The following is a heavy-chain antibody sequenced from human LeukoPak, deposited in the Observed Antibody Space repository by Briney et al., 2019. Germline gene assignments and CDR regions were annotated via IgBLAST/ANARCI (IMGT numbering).Heavy chain of an antibody. Sequence: GDSVKVSCKASGYTFTSYGISWVRQAPGQGLEWMGWISVYNGNTKYEQKFQGRVTMITDTSTSTAYMELRSLRSDDTAVYYCARDLPYYYDSSAYFDYWGQGTLVTVSS. CDR3: ARDLPYYYDSSAYFDY. J-gene: IGHJ4*02. CDR2: ISVYNGNT. CDR1: GYTFTSYG. D-gene: IGHD3-22*01. V-gene: IGHV1-18*01.